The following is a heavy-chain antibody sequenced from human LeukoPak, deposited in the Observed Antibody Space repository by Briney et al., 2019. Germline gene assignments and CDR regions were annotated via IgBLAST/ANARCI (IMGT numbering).Heavy chain of an antibody. CDR1: GGSISSYY. J-gene: IGHJ4*02. CDR2: IYYSGST. Sequence: PSETLSLTWTVSGGSISSYYWSWIRQPPGKGLEWIGYIYYSGSTNYNPSLKSRVTISVDTSKNQFSLKLSSVTAADTAVYYCAIKTSVDADYWGQGTLVTVSS. V-gene: IGHV4-59*01. CDR3: AIKTSVDADY. D-gene: IGHD5-12*01.